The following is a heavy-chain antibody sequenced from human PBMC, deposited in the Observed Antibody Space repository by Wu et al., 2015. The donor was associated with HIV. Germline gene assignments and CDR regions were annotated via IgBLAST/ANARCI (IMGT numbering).Heavy chain of an antibody. CDR1: GYTFTNYG. V-gene: IGHV1-18*01. Sequence: QVQLVQSGAEVKKPGASVKVSCKASGYTFTNYGITWVRQAPGQGLEWMGWISANIANTKYAQKFQGRVTMTTDTSTTTAYMELRSLRSDDTAVYYCARASRYSSSWFYFDYWGQERWSPSPQ. CDR3: ARASRYSSSWFYFDY. J-gene: IGHJ4*01. D-gene: IGHD6-13*01. CDR2: ISANIANT.